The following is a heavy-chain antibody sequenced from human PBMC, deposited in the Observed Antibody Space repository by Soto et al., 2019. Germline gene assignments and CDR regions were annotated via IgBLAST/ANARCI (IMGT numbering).Heavy chain of an antibody. D-gene: IGHD1-1*01. J-gene: IGHJ6*03. CDR3: AKDLELEPRYYYYYMDV. CDR2: ISGSGGST. Sequence: GGSLRLSCAASGFTFSSYAMSWVRQAPGKGLEWVSAISGSGGSTYYADSVKGRFTISRDNSKNTLYLQMNSLRAEDTAVYYCAKDLELEPRYYYYYMDVWGKGTTVTVSS. CDR1: GFTFSSYA. V-gene: IGHV3-23*01.